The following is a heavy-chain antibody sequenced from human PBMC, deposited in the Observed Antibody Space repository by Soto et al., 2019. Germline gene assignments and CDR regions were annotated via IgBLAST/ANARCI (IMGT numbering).Heavy chain of an antibody. V-gene: IGHV3-30-3*01. J-gene: IGHJ2*01. CDR3: ARALLVYWYFDL. Sequence: QVQLVESGGGVVQPGRSLRLSCAASGFTFSSYAMHWVRQAPGKGLEWVAVISYDGSNKYYADSVKGRFTISRDNSKNTLYLQMNSLRAEDTAVYYCARALLVYWYFDLWGRGTLVTVSS. CDR1: GFTFSSYA. D-gene: IGHD2-8*02. CDR2: ISYDGSNK.